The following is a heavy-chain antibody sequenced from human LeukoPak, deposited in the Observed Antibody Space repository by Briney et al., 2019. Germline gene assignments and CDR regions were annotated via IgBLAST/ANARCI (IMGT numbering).Heavy chain of an antibody. CDR1: GGTFSSYG. V-gene: IGHV1-69*05. Sequence: GSSVKVSCKASGGTFSSYGITWVRQAPGQGLEWMGRIIPIAGTANYAQKFQGRVTITTDESTSTAYMELSSLRSEDTAVYYCARALTSSNMFRGYYLDYWGQGTLVTVSS. D-gene: IGHD3-10*01. CDR3: ARALTSSNMFRGYYLDY. J-gene: IGHJ4*02. CDR2: IIPIAGTA.